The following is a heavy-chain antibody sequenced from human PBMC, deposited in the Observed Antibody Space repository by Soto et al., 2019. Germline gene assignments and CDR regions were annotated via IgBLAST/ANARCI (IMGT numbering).Heavy chain of an antibody. CDR1: GGLLSSYA. V-gene: IGHV1-69*06. CDR2: SIPTFGTT. Sequence: QVQLVQSGAEVKRPRSSVKVSCKTSGGLLSSYAISWVRQAPGQGLEWMGGSIPTFGTTVYAQNFQGRVSITADRSTGTAYLELRGLRSQDTAVYYCARGINDYYDGTGPSWDDAFDIWGQGTMVTVSS. J-gene: IGHJ3*02. D-gene: IGHD3-22*01. CDR3: ARGINDYYDGTGPSWDDAFDI.